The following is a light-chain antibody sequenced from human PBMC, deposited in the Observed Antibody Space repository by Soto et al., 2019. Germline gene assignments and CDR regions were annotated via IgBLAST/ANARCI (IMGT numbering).Light chain of an antibody. CDR3: SSYTGDRHFYV. CDR2: EVT. Sequence: QSVLPQPPSASGSPGQSVSISCTGTGSDVGTYNFVSWYQQHPGKAPKLLIYEVTKRPSGVPDRFSGSKSGNTASLTVSGLQAEDEAEYFCSSYTGDRHFYVFGTGTKVTVL. CDR1: GSDVGTYNF. J-gene: IGLJ1*01. V-gene: IGLV2-8*01.